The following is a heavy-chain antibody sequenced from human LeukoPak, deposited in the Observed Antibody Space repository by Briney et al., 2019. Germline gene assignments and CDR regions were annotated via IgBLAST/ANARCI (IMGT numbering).Heavy chain of an antibody. J-gene: IGHJ6*02. Sequence: GGSLRLSCAASGFTFSSYSMNWVRQAPGKGLEWVSSISSSSSYIYYADSVKGRFTISRDNAKNSLYLQINSLRAEDTAVYYCARVNKSPSLSERYDFWSGLYGMDVWGQRTTVTVSS. CDR2: ISSSSSYI. D-gene: IGHD3-3*01. CDR1: GFTFSSYS. V-gene: IGHV3-21*01. CDR3: ARVNKSPSLSERYDFWSGLYGMDV.